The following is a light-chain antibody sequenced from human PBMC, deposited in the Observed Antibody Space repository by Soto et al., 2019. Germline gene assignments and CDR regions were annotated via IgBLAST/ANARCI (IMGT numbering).Light chain of an antibody. V-gene: IGLV2-11*01. CDR3: CSYAGSYTFV. CDR1: SSDVGGYKY. Sequence: QSVRAQPRSVSVSPAQSVTISCTGTSSDVGGYKYVSWYQQYPGKAPKVMIYDVSKRPSGVPDRFSGSKSGNTASLTISGLQAEDEADYYCCSYAGSYTFVFGSGTKVTVL. CDR2: DVS. J-gene: IGLJ1*01.